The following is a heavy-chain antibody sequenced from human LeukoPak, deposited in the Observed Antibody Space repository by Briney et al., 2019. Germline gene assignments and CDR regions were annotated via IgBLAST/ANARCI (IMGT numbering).Heavy chain of an antibody. Sequence: ASEKVSRKGSGYSFTKYGISWVRQPPAPGLEWMGWISAYNGNTNYPQKLQGRVTMTTDTSTSTAYMELRSLRSDDTAVYYCARDGGWEVLALAFDIWGQGTMVTVSS. D-gene: IGHD1-26*01. V-gene: IGHV1-18*01. CDR2: ISAYNGNT. J-gene: IGHJ3*02. CDR1: GYSFTKYG. CDR3: ARDGGWEVLALAFDI.